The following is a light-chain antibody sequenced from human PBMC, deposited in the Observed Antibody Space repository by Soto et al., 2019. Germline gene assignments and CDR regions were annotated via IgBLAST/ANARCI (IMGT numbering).Light chain of an antibody. CDR2: GVS. CDR3: QQCDNWPPIT. Sequence: EIVLTQSPATLSLSPGERATLSCRASQSVRGCFAWYQQKPGQPPRLLIYGVSSRATGIPVRFSGSGSGTDFTLTISSLEAEDFAVYYCQQCDNWPPITFGQGTRLEIK. V-gene: IGKV3-11*01. CDR1: QSVRGC. J-gene: IGKJ5*01.